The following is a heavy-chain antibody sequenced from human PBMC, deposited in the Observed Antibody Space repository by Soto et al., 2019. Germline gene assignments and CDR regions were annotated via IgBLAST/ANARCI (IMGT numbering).Heavy chain of an antibody. CDR1: SGPDRSHN. J-gene: IGHJ6*02. V-gene: IGHV4-59*08. D-gene: IGHD2-15*01. CDR3: GRQVIDSLHGLVDV. Sequence: QVQLQQSGPRLVKPSETLSLTCTVSSGPDRSHNWGWIRQPPGRGLEWVGYVYYTGDTAYNPSLSGRVTMSADPPTNDLSLTLTSVPAAAPAVYYLGRQVIDSLHGLVDVWGQGTTVSVSS. CDR2: VYYTGDT.